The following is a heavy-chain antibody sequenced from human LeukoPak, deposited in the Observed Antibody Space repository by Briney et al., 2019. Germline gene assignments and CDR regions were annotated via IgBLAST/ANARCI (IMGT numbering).Heavy chain of an antibody. J-gene: IGHJ4*02. CDR2: ITRSSSAV. CDR3: ARESSIDY. V-gene: IGHV3-48*02. Sequence: GGSLRLSCAASGFTFSTYSMNWVRQAPGKGLEGVSYITRSSSAVYYADSVKGRFTISRDNAKNSLYLQMNNLRDEDTAVYYCARESSIDYWGQGTLVTVSS. CDR1: GFTFSTYS.